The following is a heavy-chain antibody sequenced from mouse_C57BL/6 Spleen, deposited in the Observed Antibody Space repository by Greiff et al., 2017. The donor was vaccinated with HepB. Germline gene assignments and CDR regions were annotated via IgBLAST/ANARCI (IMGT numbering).Heavy chain of an antibody. V-gene: IGHV1-69*01. CDR2: IDPSDSYT. CDR1: GYTFTSYW. Sequence: VQLQQSGAELVMPGASVKLSCKASGYTFTSYWMHWVKQRPGQGLEWIGEIDPSDSYTNYNQKFKGKSTLTVDKSSSTAYMQLSSLTSEDSAVYYCARYSKGWYFDVWGTGTTVTVSS. CDR3: ARYSKGWYFDV. J-gene: IGHJ1*03. D-gene: IGHD2-5*01.